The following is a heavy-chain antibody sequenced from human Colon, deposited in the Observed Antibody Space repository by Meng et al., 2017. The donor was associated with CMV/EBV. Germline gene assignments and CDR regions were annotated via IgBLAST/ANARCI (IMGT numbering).Heavy chain of an antibody. CDR1: GFTFDSYS. J-gene: IGHJ4*02. CDR3: ARGHDFDY. V-gene: IGHV3-21*01. Sequence: GGSLRLSCAASGFTFDSYSMNWVRQAPGQGLEWVSSLSSSSSYIYYADSVKGRFTISRDNAKSSLYLQLDSLTAEDTAVYYCARGHDFDYWGQGTLVTVSS. CDR2: LSSSSSYI.